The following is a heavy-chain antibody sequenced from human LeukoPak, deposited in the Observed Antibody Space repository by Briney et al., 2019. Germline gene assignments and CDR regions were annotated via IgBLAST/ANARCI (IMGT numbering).Heavy chain of an antibody. J-gene: IGHJ4*02. D-gene: IGHD3-22*01. Sequence: PGGFLRLSCAASGFTFSSYAMSWVRQAPGKGLEWVSAISGSGGSTYYADSVKGRFTISRDNSKNTLYLQMNSLRAEDTAVYYCAKGYYYDSSDYYWNRGPADYWGQGTLVTVSS. V-gene: IGHV3-23*01. CDR2: ISGSGGST. CDR3: AKGYYYDSSDYYWNRGPADY. CDR1: GFTFSSYA.